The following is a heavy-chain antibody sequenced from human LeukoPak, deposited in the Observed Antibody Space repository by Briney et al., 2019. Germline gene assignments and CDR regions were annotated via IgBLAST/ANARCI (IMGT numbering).Heavy chain of an antibody. J-gene: IGHJ4*02. D-gene: IGHD2-15*01. V-gene: IGHV4-59*01. CDR1: GGAISSYY. CDR2: IYYSGST. Sequence: SETLSLTCTVSGGAISSYYWSWSRQPPGKGLEWIGYIYYSGSTNYNPSLKSRVTISVDTSKDQFSLKLSPVTAADTAVYYCARGPPYLLFDYWGQGTLVTVSS. CDR3: ARGPPYLLFDY.